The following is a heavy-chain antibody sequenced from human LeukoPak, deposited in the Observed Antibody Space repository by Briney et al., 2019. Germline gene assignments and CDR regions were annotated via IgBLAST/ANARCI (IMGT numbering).Heavy chain of an antibody. CDR3: AKGVRYFDWLDY. V-gene: IGHV3-23*01. J-gene: IGHJ4*02. CDR2: ISGGGVNT. CDR1: GITFSNYG. D-gene: IGHD3-9*01. Sequence: GGSLRLSCAASGITFSNYGMSWVRQAPGKGLEWVSAISGGGVNTYYADSVKGRFTISRDNSKNTLYLQMNSLRAEDTAVYYCAKGVRYFDWLDYWGQGTLVTV.